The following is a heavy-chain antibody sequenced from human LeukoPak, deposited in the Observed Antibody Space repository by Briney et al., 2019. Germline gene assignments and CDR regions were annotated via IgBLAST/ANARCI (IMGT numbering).Heavy chain of an antibody. V-gene: IGHV3-74*01. J-gene: IGHJ4*02. CDR2: IHVDESSA. D-gene: IGHD1-26*01. Sequence: GGSLRLSGAASGFTFSSYWMHWVRQAPGKGLVWVSRIHVDESSANYADSVRGRFTISRDNAKDTLYLQMNSLRAEDTAVYYCARVRGGSYLEAFDFWGQGTLVTVSS. CDR1: GFTFSSYW. CDR3: ARVRGGSYLEAFDF.